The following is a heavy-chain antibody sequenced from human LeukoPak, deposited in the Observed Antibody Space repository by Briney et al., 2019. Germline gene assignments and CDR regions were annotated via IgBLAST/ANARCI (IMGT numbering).Heavy chain of an antibody. CDR1: GYSFTSYW. CDR3: ARFSGGWLQSSNYYYYYGMDV. Sequence: GESLKISCKGSGYSFTSYWIGWVRQMPGKGLEWMGIIYPGDSDTRYSPSFQGQVTISADKSISTAYLQWSSLKASDTAMYYCARFSGGWLQSSNYYYYYGMDVWGQGTTVTVSS. CDR2: IYPGDSDT. V-gene: IGHV5-51*01. D-gene: IGHD5-24*01. J-gene: IGHJ6*02.